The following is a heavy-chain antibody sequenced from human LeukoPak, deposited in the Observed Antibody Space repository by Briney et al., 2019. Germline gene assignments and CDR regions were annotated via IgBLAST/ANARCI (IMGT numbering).Heavy chain of an antibody. CDR1: GYTFTGYY. V-gene: IGHV1-2*02. CDR2: INPNSGGT. J-gene: IGHJ6*03. CDR3: ASPRKSTDSYYYYYMDV. D-gene: IGHD4-11*01. Sequence: GASVKVSCKASGYTFTGYYMHWVRQAPGQGLEWMGWINPNSGGTNYAQKFQGRVTMTRDTSISTAYMELSRLRSDDTAVYYCASPRKSTDSYYYYYMDVWGKGTTVTVSS.